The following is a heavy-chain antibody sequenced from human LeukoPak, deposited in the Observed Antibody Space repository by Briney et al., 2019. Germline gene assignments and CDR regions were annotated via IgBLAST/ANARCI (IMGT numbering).Heavy chain of an antibody. Sequence: PSETLSLTCAVSGGSICSSNWWSWVRQPPGKGLEWIGEIYHSGSTNYNPSLKSRVTISVDKSKNQFSLKLSSVTAADTAVYYCARGTAAVAGTSAFDIWGQGTMVTVSS. J-gene: IGHJ3*02. CDR2: IYHSGST. CDR3: ARGTAAVAGTSAFDI. CDR1: GGSICSSNW. V-gene: IGHV4-4*02. D-gene: IGHD6-19*01.